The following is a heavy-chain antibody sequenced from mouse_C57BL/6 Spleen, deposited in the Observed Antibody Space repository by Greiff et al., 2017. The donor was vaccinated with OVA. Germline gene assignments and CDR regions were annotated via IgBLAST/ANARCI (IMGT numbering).Heavy chain of an antibody. Sequence: EVQLVESGGGLVKPGGSLKLSCAASGFTFSNYGMHWVRQAPGTGLEWVAYISSGSSTIYYTDTVKGRFTIYRDNAKNTLFLQMTSLRSDDTAMYYCAKNANYCKPFADWGPGTMVTVSA. CDR1: GFTFSNYG. V-gene: IGHV5-17*01. D-gene: IGHD2-1*01. CDR3: AKNANYCKPFAD. J-gene: IGHJ3*01. CDR2: ISSGSSTI.